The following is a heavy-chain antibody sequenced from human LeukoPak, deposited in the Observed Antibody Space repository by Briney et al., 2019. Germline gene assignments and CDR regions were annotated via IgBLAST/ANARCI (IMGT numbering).Heavy chain of an antibody. CDR1: GYTFTSYG. CDR2: ISAYNGST. J-gene: IGHJ4*02. V-gene: IGHV1-18*01. D-gene: IGHD6-6*01. CDR3: ARASISEYVGYSSSSETFDY. Sequence: ASVKVSCKASGYTFTSYGISWVRQAPGQGLEWMGWISAYNGSTNYAQQLQGRVTMATDTSTVTAYVELRSLRSDDPAAYYCARASISEYVGYSSSSETFDYWGQGTLVTVSS.